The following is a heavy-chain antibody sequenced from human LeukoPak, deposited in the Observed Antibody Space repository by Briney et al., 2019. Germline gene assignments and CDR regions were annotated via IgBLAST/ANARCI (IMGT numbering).Heavy chain of an antibody. CDR2: INPNSGGT. V-gene: IGHV1-2*02. D-gene: IGHD3-22*01. J-gene: IGHJ3*02. Sequence: ASVKVSCKASGYTFTGYYMHWVRQAPGQGLEWMGWINPNSGGTNYAQKFQGRVTMTRDTSISTAYMELSRLRSDDTAVYYCARVPYYYDSSAPEGNDAFDIWGQGTMVTVSS. CDR3: ARVPYYYDSSAPEGNDAFDI. CDR1: GYTFTGYY.